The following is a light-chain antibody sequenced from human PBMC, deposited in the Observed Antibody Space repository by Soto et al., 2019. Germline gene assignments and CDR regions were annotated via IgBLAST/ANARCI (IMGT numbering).Light chain of an antibody. J-gene: IGKJ1*01. CDR1: QSISSW. Sequence: DIQMTQSPSSVSASVGDTVTITCRASQSISSWLAWYQQKPGKAPKLLIYAASTLQSGVPSRFSGSGFGTDLTLTITSLQPEDFATYYCQQANSFPQTFGQGTKVELK. CDR2: AAS. V-gene: IGKV1-12*01. CDR3: QQANSFPQT.